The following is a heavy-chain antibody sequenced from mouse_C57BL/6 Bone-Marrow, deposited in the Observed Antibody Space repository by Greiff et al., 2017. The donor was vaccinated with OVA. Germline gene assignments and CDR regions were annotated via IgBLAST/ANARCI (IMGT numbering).Heavy chain of an antibody. CDR3: ASHYGSFFDY. D-gene: IGHD1-1*01. CDR1: GYTFTSYW. J-gene: IGHJ2*01. CDR2: IDPSDSYT. V-gene: IGHV1-69*01. Sequence: QVQLQQPGAELVMPGASVKLSCKASGYTFTSYWMHWVKQRPGQGLEWIGEIDPSDSYTNYNQKFKGKSTLTVDKSSSTAYMQLSSLTSEDSAVYYCASHYGSFFDYWGQGTTLTVSS.